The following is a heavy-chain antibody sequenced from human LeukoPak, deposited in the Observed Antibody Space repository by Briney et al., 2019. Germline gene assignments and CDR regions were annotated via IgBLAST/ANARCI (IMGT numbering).Heavy chain of an antibody. J-gene: IGHJ6*03. D-gene: IGHD6-13*01. CDR2: INPNSGDT. CDR1: GYIFTGYY. Sequence: ASVKVSCKASGYIFTGYYMHWVRQAPGQGLEWMGWINPNSGDTNYAQKFQGRVTMTRDTSISTAYMELSSVTAADTAVYYCARDVAAVYYYYMDVWGKGTTVTVSS. V-gene: IGHV1-2*02. CDR3: ARDVAAVYYYYMDV.